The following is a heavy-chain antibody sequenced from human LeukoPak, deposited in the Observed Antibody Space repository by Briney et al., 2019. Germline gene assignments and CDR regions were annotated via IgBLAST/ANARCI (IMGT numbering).Heavy chain of an antibody. CDR3: ARVGLRGHSSGGRYFDY. CDR2: IIPIFGTA. J-gene: IGHJ4*02. CDR1: GGTFSSYA. Sequence: ASVKVSCKASGGTFSSYAISWVRQAPGQGLEWMGGIIPIFGTANYAQKFQGRVTITADESTSTAYMELSSLRSEDTAVYYCARVGLRGHSSGGRYFDYWGQGTLVTVSS. D-gene: IGHD5-18*01. V-gene: IGHV1-69*13.